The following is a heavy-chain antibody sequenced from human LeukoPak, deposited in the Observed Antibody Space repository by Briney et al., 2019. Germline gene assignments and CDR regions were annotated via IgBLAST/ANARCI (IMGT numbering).Heavy chain of an antibody. J-gene: IGHJ5*02. CDR2: MNPDSGNT. V-gene: IGHV1-8*02. Sequence: ASVKVSCKASGYTFTSYYMHWVRQATGQGLEWMGWMNPDSGNTDSAQKFQGRVTMTRDTSISIAYMELSSLRSDDTAVYYCARGISSGETWFDPWGQGTLVIVSS. D-gene: IGHD6-25*01. CDR3: ARGISSGETWFDP. CDR1: GYTFTSYY.